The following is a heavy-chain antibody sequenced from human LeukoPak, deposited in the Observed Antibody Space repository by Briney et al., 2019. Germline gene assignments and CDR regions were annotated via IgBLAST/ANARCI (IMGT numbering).Heavy chain of an antibody. CDR3: ARRGDYYDSSGYGN. CDR2: IPASGGST. J-gene: IGHJ4*02. Sequence: GGSLRLSCVASGFTFSSNVMIWVRQAPGKGLEWVSSIPASGGSTYYADSVKGRFTISRDNSKNSLYLQMNSLRAEDTAVYYCARRGDYYDSSGYGNWGQGTLVTVSS. V-gene: IGHV3-23*01. D-gene: IGHD3-22*01. CDR1: GFTFSSNV.